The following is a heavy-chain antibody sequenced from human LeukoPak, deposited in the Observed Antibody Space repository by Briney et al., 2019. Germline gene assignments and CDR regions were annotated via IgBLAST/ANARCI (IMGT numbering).Heavy chain of an antibody. J-gene: IGHJ5*02. D-gene: IGHD6-6*01. V-gene: IGHV1-69*04. Sequence: GSSVKVSCKASGGTFSSYAISWVRQAPGQGLEWMGRIIPILGIANYAQKFQGRVTITADKPTSTAYMELSSLRSEDTAVYYCARARGIAARGHWFDPWGQGTLVTVSS. CDR2: IIPILGIA. CDR3: ARARGIAARGHWFDP. CDR1: GGTFSSYA.